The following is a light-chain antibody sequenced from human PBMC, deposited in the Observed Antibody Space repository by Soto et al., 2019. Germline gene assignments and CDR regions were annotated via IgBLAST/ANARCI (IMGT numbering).Light chain of an antibody. CDR3: SSYTSSSTLI. J-gene: IGLJ2*01. CDR2: EVT. V-gene: IGLV2-14*01. Sequence: QSALTQPASVSGSPGQSITISCTGSSSDVGGYNYVSWYQHHPGTAPKVIIYEVTNRPSGVSDRFSGSKSGNTASLTISGLQAEDEADYYCSSYTSSSTLIFGGGTKLTVL. CDR1: SSDVGGYNY.